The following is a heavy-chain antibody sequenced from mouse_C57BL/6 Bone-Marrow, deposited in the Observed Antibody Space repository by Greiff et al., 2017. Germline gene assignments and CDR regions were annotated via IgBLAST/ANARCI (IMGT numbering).Heavy chain of an antibody. J-gene: IGHJ2*01. CDR3: ARSGPLGRSFDY. Sequence: VQLQQPGAELVKPGASVKMSCKASGYTFTSYWITWVKQRPGQGLEWIGDIYPTSGRTNYNEKLKSKAILTVDTSSNTAYRHLSSLTSEDSAVFYGARSGPLGRSFDYWGQGTTLTVSS. CDR1: GYTFTSYW. D-gene: IGHD4-1*01. V-gene: IGHV1-55*01. CDR2: IYPTSGRT.